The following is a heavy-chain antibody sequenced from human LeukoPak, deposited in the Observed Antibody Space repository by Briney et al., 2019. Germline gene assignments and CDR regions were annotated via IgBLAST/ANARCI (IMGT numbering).Heavy chain of an antibody. CDR1: GFTFSSYA. J-gene: IGHJ6*02. V-gene: IGHV3-64*01. CDR2: ISTNGGTT. Sequence: PGGSLRLSCAASGFTFSSYAMYWVRQAPGKGLEFVSAISTNGGTTYYANPVKGRFTISRDNSKSTLYLHMGSLRVEDMAVYYCARDRTPYYYGMDVWGQGTVVTVSS. D-gene: IGHD4-23*01. CDR3: ARDRTPYYYGMDV.